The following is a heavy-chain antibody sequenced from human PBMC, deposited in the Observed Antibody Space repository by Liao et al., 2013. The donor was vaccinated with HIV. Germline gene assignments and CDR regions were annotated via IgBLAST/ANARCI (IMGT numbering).Heavy chain of an antibody. CDR1: GGSISSGGYS. J-gene: IGHJ4*02. Sequence: QLQLQESGSGLVKPSQTLSLTCAVSGGSISSGGYSWNWIRQPPGKSLEWIGYIYGSGSTNYNPSLKSRVTISVDTSKNQFSLKLSSVTAADTAVYYCARGQGSGYFGYWGQGTLVTVSS. CDR3: ARGQGSGYFGY. V-gene: IGHV4-30-2*01. D-gene: IGHD3-3*01. CDR2: IYGSGST.